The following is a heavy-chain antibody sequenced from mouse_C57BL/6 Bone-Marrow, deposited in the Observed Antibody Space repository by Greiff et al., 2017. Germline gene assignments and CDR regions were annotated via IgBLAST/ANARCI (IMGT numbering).Heavy chain of an antibody. Sequence: VQLQQPGAELVKPGASVKLSCKASGYTFTSYWMQWVKQRPGQGLEWIGEIDPSDSYTNYNQKFKGKATLTVDTSSITAYMQLSSLTSEDSAVYYCAKHYGNSAWFAYWGQGTLVTVSA. CDR1: GYTFTSYW. CDR3: AKHYGNSAWFAY. J-gene: IGHJ3*01. D-gene: IGHD2-1*01. CDR2: IDPSDSYT. V-gene: IGHV1-50*01.